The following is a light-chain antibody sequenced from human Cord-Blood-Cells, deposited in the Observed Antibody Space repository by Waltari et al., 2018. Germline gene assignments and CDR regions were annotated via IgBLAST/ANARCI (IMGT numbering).Light chain of an antibody. Sequence: EIVLTQSPATLSLSPGERATLSCRASQSVSSYLAWYQQKPGQAPRLLIYDASNRATGIPARFSGSGSGTDLTLTISSLEPEDFAVYYCQQRSNFYTFGQGTKLEIK. CDR3: QQRSNFYT. CDR2: DAS. J-gene: IGKJ2*01. V-gene: IGKV3-11*01. CDR1: QSVSSY.